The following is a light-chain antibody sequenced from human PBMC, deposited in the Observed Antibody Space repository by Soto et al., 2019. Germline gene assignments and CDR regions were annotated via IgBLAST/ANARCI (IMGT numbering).Light chain of an antibody. CDR1: SSEFGSYSV. CDR3: HSYARGTLV. V-gene: IGLV2-23*01. CDR2: EAT. J-gene: IGLJ3*02. Sequence: QSALTQSASMSGSPGQSITISCTGTSSEFGSYSVVSWYQQHPGKAPKLLIYEATKRPSGVSNRFSGSESGNTASLTISGLQAEDEADYYCHSYARGTLVFGGGTKLTVL.